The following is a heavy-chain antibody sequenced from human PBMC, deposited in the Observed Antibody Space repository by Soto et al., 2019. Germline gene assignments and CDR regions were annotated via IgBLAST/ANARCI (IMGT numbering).Heavy chain of an antibody. V-gene: IGHV3-9*01. J-gene: IGHJ4*02. Sequence: PGGSLRLSCAASGFTFGDYAMQWVRQAPGKGLEWVSAISLNSGSIDYADSVKGRFTISRDNAKNSLYLQMNSLRAEDTALYYCAKSHTTSGWYVTTDYWGQGTRVTVSS. CDR2: ISLNSGSI. CDR1: GFTFGDYA. D-gene: IGHD6-19*01. CDR3: AKSHTTSGWYVTTDY.